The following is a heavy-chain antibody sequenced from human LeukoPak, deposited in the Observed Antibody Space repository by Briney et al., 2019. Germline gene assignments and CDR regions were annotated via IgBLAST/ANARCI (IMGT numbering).Heavy chain of an antibody. CDR2: IYHSGST. CDR1: GYSISSGYY. D-gene: IGHD3-22*01. V-gene: IGHV4-38-2*01. CDR3: ARATYDTKTYYFDY. J-gene: IGHJ4*02. Sequence: SETLSLTCAVSGYSISSGYYWGWIRQPPGKGLEWIGSIYHSGSTYYNPSLKSRVTISVDTSKNQFSLKLSSVTAADTAVYYCARATYDTKTYYFDYWGQGTLVTVSS.